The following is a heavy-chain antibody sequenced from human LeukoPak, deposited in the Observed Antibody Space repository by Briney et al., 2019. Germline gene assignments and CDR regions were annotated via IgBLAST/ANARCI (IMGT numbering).Heavy chain of an antibody. V-gene: IGHV3-33*08. Sequence: GRSQRLSCAASGFTFDDYAMHWVRQAPGKGLEWVAFIRYDGSNKYYADSVKGRFTISRDNSKNTLYLQMNSLRAEDTAVYYCARSDYDSSGYYAFDIWGQGTMVTVSS. CDR1: GFTFDDYA. J-gene: IGHJ3*02. CDR3: ARSDYDSSGYYAFDI. CDR2: IRYDGSNK. D-gene: IGHD3-22*01.